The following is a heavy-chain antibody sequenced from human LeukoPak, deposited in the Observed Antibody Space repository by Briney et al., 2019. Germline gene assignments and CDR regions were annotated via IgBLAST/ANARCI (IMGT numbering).Heavy chain of an antibody. Sequence: PGGSLRLSCAASGFTFGSYWMSWVRQAPGKGLEWVANIKQDGSEKYYVDSVKGRFTISRDNAKNSLYLQMNSLRAEDTAVYYCAMDIADYWGQGTLVTVSS. J-gene: IGHJ4*02. CDR2: IKQDGSEK. CDR1: GFTFGSYW. D-gene: IGHD2-15*01. CDR3: AMDIADY. V-gene: IGHV3-7*04.